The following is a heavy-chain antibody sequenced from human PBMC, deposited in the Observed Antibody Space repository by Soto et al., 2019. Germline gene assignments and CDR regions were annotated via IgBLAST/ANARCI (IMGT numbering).Heavy chain of an antibody. D-gene: IGHD3-22*01. V-gene: IGHV1-3*01. Sequence: GASVKVSCKASGYTFTSYAMHWVRQAPGQRLEWMGWINAGNGNTKYSQKFQGRVTITRDTSASTAYMELSSLRSEDTAVYYCARPYDSSGFIDYWGQGTLVTVS. CDR3: ARPYDSSGFIDY. J-gene: IGHJ4*02. CDR2: INAGNGNT. CDR1: GYTFTSYA.